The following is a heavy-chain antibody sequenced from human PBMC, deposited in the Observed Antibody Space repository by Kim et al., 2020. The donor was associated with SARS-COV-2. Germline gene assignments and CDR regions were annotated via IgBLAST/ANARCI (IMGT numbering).Heavy chain of an antibody. CDR2: ISYDGSNK. D-gene: IGHD2-15*01. J-gene: IGHJ4*02. CDR1: GFTFSSYG. CDR3: TPLFEDY. Sequence: GGSLRLSCAASGFTFSSYGMHWVRQAPGKGLEWVAIISYDGSNKNYVDSVKGRFTISRDNSKNTLYLQMDSLRAEDTAVYYCTPLFEDYWGQGTLVTVSS. V-gene: IGHV3-30*03.